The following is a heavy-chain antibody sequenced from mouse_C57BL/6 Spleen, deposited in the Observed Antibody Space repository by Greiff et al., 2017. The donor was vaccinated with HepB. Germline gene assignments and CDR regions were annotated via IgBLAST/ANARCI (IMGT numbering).Heavy chain of an antibody. J-gene: IGHJ4*01. CDR2: INPSNGGT. V-gene: IGHV1-53*01. CDR1: GYTFTSYW. Sequence: QVQLQQPGTELVKPGASVKLSCKASGYTFTSYWMHWVKQRPGQGLEWIGNINPSNGGTNYNEKFESKATLTVDKTSSTAYMQLSSLTSEDSAVYYCARERGTTVRAMDYWGQGTSVTVAS. D-gene: IGHD1-1*01. CDR3: ARERGTTVRAMDY.